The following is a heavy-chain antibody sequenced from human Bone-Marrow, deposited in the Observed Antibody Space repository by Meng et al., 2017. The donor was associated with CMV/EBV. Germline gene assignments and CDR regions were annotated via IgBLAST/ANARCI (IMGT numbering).Heavy chain of an antibody. Sequence: GESLKISCAASGFTFSSYGMHWVRQAPGKGLEWVAFIRYDGSNKYYADSVKGRFTISRDNSKNTLYLQMNSRRAEDTAVYYCAKEGDSSFFSYYYGMDVWGQGTTVTVSS. CDR3: AKEGDSSFFSYYYGMDV. CDR1: GFTFSSYG. D-gene: IGHD6-19*01. CDR2: IRYDGSNK. V-gene: IGHV3-30*02. J-gene: IGHJ6*02.